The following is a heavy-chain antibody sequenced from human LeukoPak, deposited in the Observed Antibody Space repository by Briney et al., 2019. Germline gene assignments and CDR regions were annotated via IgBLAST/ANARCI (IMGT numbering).Heavy chain of an antibody. V-gene: IGHV3-11*04. Sequence: GSMIPSCSASDYTFNHYYMSWIRQAPGKGLEWLSYISSSGSTIYYADSVKGRFTISRDNAKNSLYLQINSLRADDTAVYYCAADPHPKLGDLWRAHYLWYWGQGTLYTVSS. CDR2: ISSSGSTI. CDR1: DYTFNHYY. D-gene: IGHD3-3*01. CDR3: AADPHPKLGDLWRAHYLWY. J-gene: IGHJ4*02.